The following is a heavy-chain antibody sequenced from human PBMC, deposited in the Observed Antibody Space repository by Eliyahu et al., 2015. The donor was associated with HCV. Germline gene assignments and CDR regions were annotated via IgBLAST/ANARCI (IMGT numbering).Heavy chain of an antibody. Sequence: QVHLVESGGGVVQPGRSLRLSCEASGFTFSSYGMHWVRQAPGKGLEWVTVISHDGNNKHYGDSVKGRFTVSRDNPRNTLNLQMDSLRAEDTAVYYCARGPTGHYSSYYYYGMDVWGRGTTVTVSS. CDR1: GFTFSSYG. V-gene: IGHV3-30*03. CDR3: ARGPTGHYSSYYYYGMDV. J-gene: IGHJ6*02. D-gene: IGHD3-9*01. CDR2: ISHDGNNK.